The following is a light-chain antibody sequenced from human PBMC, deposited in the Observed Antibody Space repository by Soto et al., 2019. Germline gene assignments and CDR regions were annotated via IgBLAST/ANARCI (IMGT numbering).Light chain of an antibody. Sequence: EIVLTQSPGTLSLSPGERSTLSSRASQSVSSSYLAWYQQKPGQAPRLLIYDASKRASGFPARFSGSGSGTDFTLTISSLEPEDFAVYFCQQRSDWPPTFGQGTRLEIK. CDR2: DAS. V-gene: IGKV3D-20*02. CDR1: QSVSSSY. CDR3: QQRSDWPPT. J-gene: IGKJ5*01.